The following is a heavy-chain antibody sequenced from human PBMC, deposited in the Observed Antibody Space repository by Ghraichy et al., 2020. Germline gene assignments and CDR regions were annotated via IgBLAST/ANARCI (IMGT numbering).Heavy chain of an antibody. CDR2: IYYSGST. D-gene: IGHD3-3*01. CDR3: ARHGPRFLVWLSDNWFDP. Sequence: SETLSLTCTVSGGSISSSSYYWGWIRQPPGKGLEWIGSIYYSGSTYYNPSLKSRVTISVDTSKNQFSLKLSSVTAADTAVYYCARHGPRFLVWLSDNWFDPWGQGTLVTVSS. CDR1: GGSISSSSYY. J-gene: IGHJ5*02. V-gene: IGHV4-39*01.